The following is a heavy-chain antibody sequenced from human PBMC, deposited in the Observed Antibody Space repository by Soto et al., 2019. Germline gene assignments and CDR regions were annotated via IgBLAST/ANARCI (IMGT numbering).Heavy chain of an antibody. V-gene: IGHV4-39*01. CDR2: IYYSRST. D-gene: IGHD2-21*01. CDR1: GGSISSSSYY. J-gene: IGHJ4*02. CDR3: ARGTVWWFDY. Sequence: QLQLQESGPGLVKPSETLSLTCTVSGGSISSSSYYWGWIRQPPGRGLEWIGSIYYSRSTYYNPSLKSRVSISGNTPTMQSTRQLSSVIDACAGVYYCARGTVWWFDYWGQGTLVTVSS.